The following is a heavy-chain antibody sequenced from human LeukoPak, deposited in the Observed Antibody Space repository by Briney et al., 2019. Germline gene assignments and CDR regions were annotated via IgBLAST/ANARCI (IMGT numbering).Heavy chain of an antibody. D-gene: IGHD3-16*01. CDR1: GSSVTDRS. J-gene: IGHJ5*02. CDR3: TTGYAA. Sequence: GASVKVSCKVSGSSVTDRSMNWVRQDPGNGLEWMGGFDPEDGERMYAQKLEGRVTMTEDTSTDTAYMELNNLTSADTAVYYCTTGYAAWGQGTLVSV. V-gene: IGHV1-24*01. CDR2: FDPEDGER.